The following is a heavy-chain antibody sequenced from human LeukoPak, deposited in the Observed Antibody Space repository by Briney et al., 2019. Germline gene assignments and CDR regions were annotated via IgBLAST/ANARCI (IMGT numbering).Heavy chain of an antibody. CDR2: IYTSGST. CDR1: GASISSGSQY. CDR3: ARVRTTMVRGVKDWFDP. Sequence: SETLSLTCIVSGASISSGSQYWSWTRQPAGKGLEWIGRIYTSGSTNYNPSLRSRVTISVDTSKNQFSLKLSSVTAADTAVYYCARVRTTMVRGVKDWFDPWGQGTLVTVSS. D-gene: IGHD3-10*01. V-gene: IGHV4-61*02. J-gene: IGHJ5*02.